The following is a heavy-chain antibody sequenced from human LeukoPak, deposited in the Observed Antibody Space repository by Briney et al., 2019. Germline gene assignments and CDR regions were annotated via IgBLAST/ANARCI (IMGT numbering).Heavy chain of an antibody. D-gene: IGHD5-12*01. V-gene: IGHV4-59*11. J-gene: IGHJ5*02. CDR2: IYYSGST. Sequence: SETLSLTCTVSGGSISSHYWSWIRQPPGKGLEWIGYIYYSGSTNYNPSLKSRVTISVDTSKNQFSLKLSSVTAADTAVYYCARALRVATIRSWFDPRGQGTLVTVSS. CDR1: GGSISSHY. CDR3: ARALRVATIRSWFDP.